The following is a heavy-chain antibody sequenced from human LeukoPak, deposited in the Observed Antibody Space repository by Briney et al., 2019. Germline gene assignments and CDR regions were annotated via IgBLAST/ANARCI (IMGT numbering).Heavy chain of an antibody. Sequence: PGGSLRLSCAASGFTFSSYAMSWVRQAPGKGLEWVSAISGSGVYIYYADSVKGRSTISRDNSKNTLDLQMNSLRAEDTAVYYCARDSTGNPGGDTFDIWGQGTLVTVSS. CDR1: GFTFSSYA. V-gene: IGHV3-23*01. CDR2: ISGSGVYI. J-gene: IGHJ3*02. CDR3: ARDSTGNPGGDTFDI. D-gene: IGHD2-8*02.